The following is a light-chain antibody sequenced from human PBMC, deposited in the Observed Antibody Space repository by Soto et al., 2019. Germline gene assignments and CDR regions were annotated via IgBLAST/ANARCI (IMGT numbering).Light chain of an antibody. CDR1: RSNIGAGYD. CDR2: DNS. V-gene: IGLV1-40*01. J-gene: IGLJ3*02. Sequence: QAVVTQPPSVSGAPGQRVTISCTGSRSNIGAGYDAHWYQQFPGTAPKLLIYDNSNRPSGVPDRFSGSKSGTSASLAITGLQAEDEADYYCQSYDSSLTSWVFGGGTKVTVL. CDR3: QSYDSSLTSWV.